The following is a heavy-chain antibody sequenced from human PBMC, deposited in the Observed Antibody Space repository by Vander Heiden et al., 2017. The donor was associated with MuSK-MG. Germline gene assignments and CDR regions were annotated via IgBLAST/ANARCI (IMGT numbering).Heavy chain of an antibody. CDR2: ISSSSSYI. Sequence: EVQLVESGGCLVKPGGSLRLSCAASGFTFIRYSLNWVRQAPGKGLEWVASISSSSSYIYYADAGKGRFTRSRDNDKNALYRQMKGRGAEETAVYYCAIGGDSSRWYVWDDGCHGTMVTVSS. V-gene: IGHV3-21*01. D-gene: IGHD6-13*01. J-gene: IGHJ4*01. CDR1: GFTFIRYS. CDR3: AIGGDSSRWYVWDD.